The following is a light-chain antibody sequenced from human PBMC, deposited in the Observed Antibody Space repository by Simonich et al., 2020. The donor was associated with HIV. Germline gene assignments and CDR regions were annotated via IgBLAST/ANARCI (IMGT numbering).Light chain of an antibody. CDR2: DVS. CDR3: SSYTGSNTVV. CDR1: SSDVGGYNY. J-gene: IGLJ2*01. Sequence: SALTQPASVSGSPGQSITISCTGTSSDVGGYNYFSWYQQHPGKAPKLMIYDVSKRPSGVSNRFSASKSGNTASLTISGLQARDEADYYCSSYTGSNTVVFGGGTKLTVL. V-gene: IGLV2-14*01.